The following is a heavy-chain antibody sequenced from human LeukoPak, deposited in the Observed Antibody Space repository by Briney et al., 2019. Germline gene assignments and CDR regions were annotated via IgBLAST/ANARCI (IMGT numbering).Heavy chain of an antibody. V-gene: IGHV5-51*01. Sequence: GESLKISCKGSGYSFTSYWIGWVRQMPGKGLEWMGIIYPGDSDTRYSPSFQGQVTFSADKSISTAYLQWSSLKASDTAMYYCARVPPYYYGSGSYPFDPWGQGTLVTVSS. CDR3: ARVPPYYYGSGSYPFDP. D-gene: IGHD3-10*01. CDR1: GYSFTSYW. CDR2: IYPGDSDT. J-gene: IGHJ5*02.